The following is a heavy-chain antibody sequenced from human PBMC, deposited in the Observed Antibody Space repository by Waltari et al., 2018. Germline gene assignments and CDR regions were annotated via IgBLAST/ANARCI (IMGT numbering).Heavy chain of an antibody. D-gene: IGHD2-15*01. CDR3: ARDRGRGLYLDS. CDR2: IHRSGGT. J-gene: IGHJ4*02. V-gene: IGHV4-4*02. Sequence: QLQLQESGPGLVKPSGTLSLTCAVSGVSMTNTDFWSWVRQPPGKGLEWIGQIHRSGGTNYNPSFASRVPKSKDTSHNHFALMVTSGTAADTAVYYCARDRGRGLYLDSWGQGTLVTVSP. CDR1: GVSMTNTDF.